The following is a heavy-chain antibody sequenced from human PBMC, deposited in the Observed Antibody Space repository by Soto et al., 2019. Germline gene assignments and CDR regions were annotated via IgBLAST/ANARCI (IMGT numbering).Heavy chain of an antibody. CDR3: ARDLRGCSGGSCYTDDY. Sequence: SETLSLTCTVSGGSISSSSYYWGWIRQPPGKGLEWIGSIYYSGSTYYNPSLKSRVTISVDTSKNQFSLKLSSVTAADTAVYYCARDLRGCSGGSCYTDDYWGQGTLVTVSS. CDR2: IYYSGST. D-gene: IGHD2-15*01. J-gene: IGHJ4*02. V-gene: IGHV4-39*02. CDR1: GGSISSSSYY.